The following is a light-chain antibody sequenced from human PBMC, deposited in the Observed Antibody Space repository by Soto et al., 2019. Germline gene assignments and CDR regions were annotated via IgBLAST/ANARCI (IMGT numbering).Light chain of an antibody. CDR1: QTLSRNT. Sequence: EIVLTQSPATLSLSPGERATLSCRASQTLSRNTLVGNQQRTGQPPRLLIYGASSRVTGSPARFSGSGSGTDFSLTISRLEPEDFAVYYCQQHGDAPITFGQGTQLEIK. J-gene: IGKJ5*01. CDR2: GAS. CDR3: QQHGDAPIT. V-gene: IGKV3-20*01.